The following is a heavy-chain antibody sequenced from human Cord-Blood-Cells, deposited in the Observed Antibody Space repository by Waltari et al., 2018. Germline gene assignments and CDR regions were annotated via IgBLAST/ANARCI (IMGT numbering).Heavy chain of an antibody. V-gene: IGHV1-2*02. CDR1: GYTFTGYY. Sequence: QVQLVQSGAEVKKPGASVKVSCKASGYTFTGYYMHWVRQAPGQGLEWRGWSNPNVGGTKYAQKFQGRVTMTRDTSISTAYMELSRLRSDDTAVYYCARGIVGATDAFDIWGQGTMVTVSS. J-gene: IGHJ3*02. D-gene: IGHD1-26*01. CDR2: SNPNVGGT. CDR3: ARGIVGATDAFDI.